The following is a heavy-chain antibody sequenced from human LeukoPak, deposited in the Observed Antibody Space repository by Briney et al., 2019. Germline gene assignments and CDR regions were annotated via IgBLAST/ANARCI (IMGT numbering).Heavy chain of an antibody. D-gene: IGHD1-14*01. Sequence: SQTLSLTCIVSGGSISSGGYYWSWIRQHPGKGLEWIGYIYDSGTTYYNPSLKRRVSISVDTAKNQFSLKLSSVTAADTAVYYCARGGDRRGFDYWGQGTLVTVSS. CDR2: IYDSGTT. V-gene: IGHV4-31*03. J-gene: IGHJ4*02. CDR3: ARGGDRRGFDY. CDR1: GGSISSGGYY.